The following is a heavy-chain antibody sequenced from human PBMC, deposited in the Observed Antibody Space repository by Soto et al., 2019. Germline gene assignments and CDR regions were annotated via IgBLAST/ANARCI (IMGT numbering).Heavy chain of an antibody. CDR1: GYTFTSYY. V-gene: IGHV1-46*01. J-gene: IGHJ5*02. Sequence: ASVKVSCKASGYTFTSYYMHWVRQAPGQGLEWMGIINPSGGSTSYAQKFQGRVTMTRDTSTSTVYMELSSLRSEDTAVYYCARDTRVVGANHPNWFDPWGQGTLVTVSS. CDR3: ARDTRVVGANHPNWFDP. CDR2: INPSGGST. D-gene: IGHD1-26*01.